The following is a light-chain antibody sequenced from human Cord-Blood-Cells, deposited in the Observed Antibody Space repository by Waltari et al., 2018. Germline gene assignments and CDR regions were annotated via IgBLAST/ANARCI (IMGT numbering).Light chain of an antibody. CDR2: AAS. CDR1: QSISSY. CDR3: QQSYSTPMYT. Sequence: DIQMTKSPSSLSASVGDRVTITCRASQSISSYLNWYQQKPGKAPKLLIYAASSLQSGVPSRFSGSGSGTDFTLTISSLQPEDFATYYCQQSYSTPMYTFGQGPSWRSN. V-gene: IGKV1-39*01. J-gene: IGKJ2*01.